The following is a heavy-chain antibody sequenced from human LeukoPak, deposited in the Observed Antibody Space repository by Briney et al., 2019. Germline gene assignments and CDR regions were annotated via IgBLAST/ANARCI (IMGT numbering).Heavy chain of an antibody. J-gene: IGHJ4*02. Sequence: PGGSLRLSCAASGFPFSDYYMNWIRQAPGKGLEWISYISSSGTTIYYADSVKGRFTISRDNAKNSLYLQMSSLRAEDTAVYYCAKGEGDIVVVAPYDYWGQGTLVTVSS. CDR2: ISSSGTTI. V-gene: IGHV3-11*01. CDR1: GFPFSDYY. D-gene: IGHD2-2*01. CDR3: AKGEGDIVVVAPYDY.